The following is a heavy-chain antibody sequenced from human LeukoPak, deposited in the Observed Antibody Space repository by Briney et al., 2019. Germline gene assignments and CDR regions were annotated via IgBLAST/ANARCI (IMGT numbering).Heavy chain of an antibody. D-gene: IGHD3-9*01. V-gene: IGHV3-23*01. CDR1: GFTLSSYA. CDR3: AKDGGEYYDILTGYYPRLYYMDV. J-gene: IGHJ6*03. Sequence: GGSLRLSCAASGFTLSSYAMSWVRQAPGKGLEWVSAISVSGNTYHADSVKGRFTISRDSSKNTLYLQMNSLRAEDTAVYYCAKDGGEYYDILTGYYPRLYYMDVWGKGTTVTISS. CDR2: ISVSGNT.